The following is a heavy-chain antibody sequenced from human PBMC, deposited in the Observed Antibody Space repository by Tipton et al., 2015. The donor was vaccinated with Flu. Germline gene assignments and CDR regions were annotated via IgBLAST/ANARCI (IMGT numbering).Heavy chain of an antibody. Sequence: TLSLTCAVCGGSFSGYYWSWIRQPPGKGLEWIGEINHSGSTNYNPSLKSRVTISVDTSKNQFSLKLSSVTAADTAVYYCARVGSDNSALDWGQGTPVTVSS. CDR3: ARVGSDNSALD. D-gene: IGHD4-11*01. CDR2: INHSGST. CDR1: GGSFSGYY. V-gene: IGHV4-34*01. J-gene: IGHJ4*02.